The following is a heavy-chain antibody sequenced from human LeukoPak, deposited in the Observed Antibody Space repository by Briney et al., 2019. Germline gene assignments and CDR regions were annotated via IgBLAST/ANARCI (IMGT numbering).Heavy chain of an antibody. Sequence: GGSLRLSCAASGFTFSSYGMHWVRQAPGKGLEWVAVISYDGSNKYYADSVKGRFTISRDNTNNLLFLQMSSLRAEDTAVYFCAGLRRAYYYYMDVWGKGTTVTVSS. CDR3: AGLRRAYYYYMDV. J-gene: IGHJ6*03. CDR2: ISYDGSNK. CDR1: GFTFSSYG. V-gene: IGHV3-30*03.